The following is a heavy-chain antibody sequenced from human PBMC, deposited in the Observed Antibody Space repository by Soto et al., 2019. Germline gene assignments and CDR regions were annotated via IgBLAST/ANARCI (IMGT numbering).Heavy chain of an antibody. CDR1: GGTFGSYA. V-gene: IGHV1-69*01. D-gene: IGHD2-2*01. Sequence: QVQLVQSGAEVKKPGSSVKVSCKASGGTFGSYAISWVRQAPGQGLEWMGGIIPIPGTANYAQKFQGRVTIAADESTSTAYMELSSMRSEDTAVYYCARSQGSSTSLELYYYYYYGMDVWGKGTTVTVSS. J-gene: IGHJ6*04. CDR3: ARSQGSSTSLELYYYYYYGMDV. CDR2: IIPIPGTA.